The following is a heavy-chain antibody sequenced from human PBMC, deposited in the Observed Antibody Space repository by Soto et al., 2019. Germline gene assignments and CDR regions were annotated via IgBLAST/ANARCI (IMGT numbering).Heavy chain of an antibody. CDR2: IVVGSGNT. CDR3: ARDIDSTGYYSRAIDY. V-gene: IGHV1-58*01. J-gene: IGHJ4*02. Sequence: SVKVSCKARGFTFTSSAVQWVRQARGQRLEWIGMIVVGSGNTNYAQKFQDRVTITRDTSTSTVYMELSSLRSEDTAVYYCARDIDSTGYYSRAIDYWGQGTPVTVSS. D-gene: IGHD3-22*01. CDR1: GFTFTSSA.